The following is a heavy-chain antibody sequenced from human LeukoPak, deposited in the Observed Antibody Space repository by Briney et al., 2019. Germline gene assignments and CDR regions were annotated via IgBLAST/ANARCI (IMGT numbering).Heavy chain of an antibody. V-gene: IGHV3-7*01. J-gene: IGHJ4*02. CDR3: ARCGGY. D-gene: IGHD3-16*01. Sequence: GGSLRLSCAASGFTFSNYWMNWVRQALGKGLEWVANIKQDGSEKYYVDSVKGRFTISRDNAKNSLYLQMNSLRAEDTAVYYCARCGGYWGQGTLVTVSS. CDR1: GFTFSNYW. CDR2: IKQDGSEK.